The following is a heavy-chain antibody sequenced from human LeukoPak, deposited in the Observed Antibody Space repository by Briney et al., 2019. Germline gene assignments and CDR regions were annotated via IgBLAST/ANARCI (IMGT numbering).Heavy chain of an antibody. J-gene: IGHJ6*02. D-gene: IGHD3-10*01. CDR3: ARDPPMVRGIRGSGMDV. CDR2: ISSSSSYI. Sequence: GGSLRLSCAASGFTFSSYSMNWVRQAPGKGLEWVSSISSSSSYIYYADSVKGRFTISRDNAKNSLYLQMNSLRAEDTAVYYCARDPPMVRGIRGSGMDVWGQGTTVTVSS. V-gene: IGHV3-21*01. CDR1: GFTFSSYS.